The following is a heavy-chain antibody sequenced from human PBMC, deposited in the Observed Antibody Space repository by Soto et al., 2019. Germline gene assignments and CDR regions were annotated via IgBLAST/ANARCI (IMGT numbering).Heavy chain of an antibody. Sequence: PSDTLSPTCAIYGGPFIGYYWSWIRQPPGKGLEWIGEINHSGVTNYKPSLKRRVTISVDTSKNQFSLQLKSVTAADTALYYCARFSGSYYYAMDVWGQGSTVT. CDR1: GGPFIGYY. V-gene: IGHV4-34*01. CDR2: INHSGVT. D-gene: IGHD6-19*01. J-gene: IGHJ6*02. CDR3: ARFSGSYYYAMDV.